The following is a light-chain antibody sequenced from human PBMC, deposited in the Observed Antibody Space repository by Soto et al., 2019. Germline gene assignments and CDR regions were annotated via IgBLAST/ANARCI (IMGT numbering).Light chain of an antibody. CDR3: QQYNSYAGT. CDR2: DAS. CDR1: QSISTW. J-gene: IGKJ1*01. Sequence: DIQMTQSPSTLSASVGDRVTTTCRASQSISTWLAWYQQRPGKAPNLLIYDASSLETGVPSRFSGSGYGTEFTLTIASLQPDDFATYYCQQYNSYAGTFGQGTKVDIK. V-gene: IGKV1-5*01.